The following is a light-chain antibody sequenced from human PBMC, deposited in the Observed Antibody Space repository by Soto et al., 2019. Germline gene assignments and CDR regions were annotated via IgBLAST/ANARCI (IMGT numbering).Light chain of an antibody. CDR3: SSYISSSTFVV. V-gene: IGLV2-8*01. CDR1: SSDVGTHGY. CDR2: DVT. J-gene: IGLJ2*01. Sequence: QSVLTQPPSASGSPGQSVTISCTGTSSDVGTHGYVSWYQQHAGKAPKLMIYDVTKRPSGVPDRFSGSKSANTASLTVSGLQAEDEADYYCSSYISSSTFVVFGGGTKLTVL.